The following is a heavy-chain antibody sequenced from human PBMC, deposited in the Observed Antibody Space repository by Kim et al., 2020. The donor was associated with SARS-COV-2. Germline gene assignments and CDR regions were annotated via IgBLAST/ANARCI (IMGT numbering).Heavy chain of an antibody. V-gene: IGHV4-34*01. CDR1: GGSFSGYY. Sequence: SETLSLTCAVYGGSFSGYYWSWIRQPPGKGLEWIGEINHSGSTNYNPSLKSRVTISVDTSKNQFSLKLSSVTAADTAVYYCARGRLRLGIFGAFDIWGQGTMVTVSS. CDR3: ARGRLRLGIFGAFDI. J-gene: IGHJ3*02. D-gene: IGHD3-16*01. CDR2: INHSGST.